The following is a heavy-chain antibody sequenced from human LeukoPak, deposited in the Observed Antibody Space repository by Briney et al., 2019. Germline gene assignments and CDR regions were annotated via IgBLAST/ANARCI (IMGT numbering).Heavy chain of an antibody. V-gene: IGHV1-46*01. CDR3: ARTTVADAPFDY. CDR1: GYTFTSYY. D-gene: IGHD4-23*01. Sequence: ASVKVSCKASGYTFTSYYMHWVRQAPGQGLGWMGIINPSGGSTSYAQKFQGRVTMTRDTSTSTVYMELSSLRSEDTAVYYCARTTVADAPFDYWGQGTLVTVSS. CDR2: INPSGGST. J-gene: IGHJ4*02.